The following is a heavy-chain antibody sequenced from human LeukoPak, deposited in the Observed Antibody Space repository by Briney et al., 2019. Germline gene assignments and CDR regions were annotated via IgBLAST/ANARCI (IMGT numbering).Heavy chain of an antibody. Sequence: SETLSLTCTVSGGSISSYYWSWIRQPPGKGLEWIGYIYYSGSTNYNPSLKSRVTISVDTSKNQFSLKLSSGTAADTAVYYCARRDSSGWYYFDYWGQGTLVTVSS. CDR1: GGSISSYY. CDR3: ARRDSSGWYYFDY. D-gene: IGHD6-19*01. V-gene: IGHV4-59*08. J-gene: IGHJ4*02. CDR2: IYYSGST.